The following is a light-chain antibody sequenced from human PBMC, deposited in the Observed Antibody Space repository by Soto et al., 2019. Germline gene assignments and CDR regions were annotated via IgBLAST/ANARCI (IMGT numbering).Light chain of an antibody. Sequence: EIVMTQSPATLSVAPGERATLSCRASQSIRTDLAWYQQKPGRAPRLLIYGASRRATGIPDRFSGSGSGTDFTLTISRLEPEDFAVYYCHQYDIPPQTFGRGTKVDIK. CDR3: HQYDIPPQT. J-gene: IGKJ1*01. CDR1: QSIRTD. CDR2: GAS. V-gene: IGKV3-20*01.